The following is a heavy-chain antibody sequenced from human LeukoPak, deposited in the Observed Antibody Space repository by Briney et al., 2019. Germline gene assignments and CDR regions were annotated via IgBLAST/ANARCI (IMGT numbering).Heavy chain of an antibody. V-gene: IGHV3-48*04. D-gene: IGHD3-10*01. CDR3: ARAESAGYYYGSGSDF. J-gene: IGHJ4*02. Sequence: GGSLRLSCAASGFTFISHSMNWVRQAPGKGLEWVSYISSSSSTIYYADSVKGRFTISRDNSKNTLYLQMNSLRAEDTAAYYCARAESAGYYYGSGSDFWGQGTLVTVSS. CDR1: GFTFISHS. CDR2: ISSSSSTI.